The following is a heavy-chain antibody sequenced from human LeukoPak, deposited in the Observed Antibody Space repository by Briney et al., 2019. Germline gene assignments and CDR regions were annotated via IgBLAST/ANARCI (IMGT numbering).Heavy chain of an antibody. CDR2: INPNSGGT. CDR3: ARGDYGAPYYYFDY. D-gene: IGHD3-16*01. CDR1: GYTFTGYY. V-gene: IGHV1-2*02. J-gene: IGHJ4*02. Sequence: ASVEVSCKASGYTFTGYYMHWVRQAPGQGLEWMGWINPNSGGTNYAQKFQGRVTMTRDTSISTAYMELSRLRSDDTAVYYCARGDYGAPYYYFDYWGQGTLVTVSS.